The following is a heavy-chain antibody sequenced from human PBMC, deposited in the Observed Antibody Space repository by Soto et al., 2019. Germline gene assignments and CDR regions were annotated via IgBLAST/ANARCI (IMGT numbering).Heavy chain of an antibody. J-gene: IGHJ4*02. V-gene: IGHV3-21*01. CDR2: ISSSSSYI. D-gene: IGHD5-18*01. Sequence: EVQLVESGGGLVKPGGSLRLSCAASGFTFSSYSMNWVRQAPGQGLEWVSSISSSSSYIYYADSVKGRFTISRDNAKNSLYLQMNSLRAEDTAVYYCARDPWIQLWLPPNFDYWGQGTLVTVSS. CDR1: GFTFSSYS. CDR3: ARDPWIQLWLPPNFDY.